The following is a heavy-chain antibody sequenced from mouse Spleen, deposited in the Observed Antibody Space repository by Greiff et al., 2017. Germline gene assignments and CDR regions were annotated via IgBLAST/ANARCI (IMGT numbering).Heavy chain of an antibody. V-gene: IGHV5-6*01. Sequence: EVKLVESGGDLVKPGGSLKLSCAASGFTFSSYGMSWVRQTPDKRLEWVATISSGGSYTYYPDSVKGRFTISRDNAKNTLYLQMSSLKSEDTAMYYCARQMVTPPYYAMDYWGQGTSVTVSS. J-gene: IGHJ4*01. CDR3: ARQMVTPPYYAMDY. D-gene: IGHD2-3*01. CDR1: GFTFSSYG. CDR2: ISSGGSYT.